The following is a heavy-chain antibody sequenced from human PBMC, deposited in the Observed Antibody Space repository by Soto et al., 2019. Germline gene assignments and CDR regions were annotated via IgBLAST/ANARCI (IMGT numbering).Heavy chain of an antibody. CDR1: GYTFTGYY. J-gene: IGHJ6*02. D-gene: IGHD6-6*01. V-gene: IGHV1-2*04. CDR3: ARAFGSSSTLYYYYYGMDV. Sequence: QVQLVQSGAEVKKPGASVKVSCKASGYTFTGYYMHWVRQAPGQGLEWMGWINPNSGGTNYAQKFQGWGTMTRDTSISTAYMELSRLRSDDTAVYYCARAFGSSSTLYYYYYGMDVWGQGTTVTVSS. CDR2: INPNSGGT.